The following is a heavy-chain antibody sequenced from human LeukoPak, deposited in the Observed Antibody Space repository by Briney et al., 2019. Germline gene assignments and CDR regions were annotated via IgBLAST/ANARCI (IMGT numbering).Heavy chain of an antibody. J-gene: IGHJ4*02. V-gene: IGHV4-59*01. CDR1: GGSISSYY. CDR2: IYYSGST. Sequence: ETLSLTCTVSGGSISSYYWSWIRQPPGKGLEWIGYIYYSGSTNYNPSLKSRVTISVDTSKNQFSLKLSSVTAADTAVYYCARENPNRTYYFDYWGQGTLVTVSS. D-gene: IGHD1-14*01. CDR3: ARENPNRTYYFDY.